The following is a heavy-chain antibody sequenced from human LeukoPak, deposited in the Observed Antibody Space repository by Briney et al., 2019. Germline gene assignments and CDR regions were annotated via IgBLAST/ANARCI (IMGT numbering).Heavy chain of an antibody. CDR2: IINDGTTT. Sequence: GGSLRLSCVASGFTFSNYWMHWVRQAPGKGLVWVSRIINDGTTTNYVDSVKGRFTISRDNAKNTVYLEMNSLRAEDTAVYYCARGLAVAGTGDAFDIWGQGTMVTVSS. D-gene: IGHD6-19*01. V-gene: IGHV3-74*01. CDR1: GFTFSNYW. J-gene: IGHJ3*02. CDR3: ARGLAVAGTGDAFDI.